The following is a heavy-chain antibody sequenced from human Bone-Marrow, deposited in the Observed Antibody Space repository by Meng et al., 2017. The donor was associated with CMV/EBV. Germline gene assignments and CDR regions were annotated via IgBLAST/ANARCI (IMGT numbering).Heavy chain of an antibody. D-gene: IGHD1-26*01. CDR1: GGSISSYY. CDR3: AREGGATYFPSGTFDI. J-gene: IGHJ3*02. CDR2: IYYSGST. Sequence: SETLSLTCTVSGGSISSYYWSWIRQPPGKGLECIGYIYYSGSTNYNPSLKSRVTISVDTYKNQFSLKLTSVTTADTAVYFCAREGGATYFPSGTFDIWGQGTMVTVSS. V-gene: IGHV4-59*01.